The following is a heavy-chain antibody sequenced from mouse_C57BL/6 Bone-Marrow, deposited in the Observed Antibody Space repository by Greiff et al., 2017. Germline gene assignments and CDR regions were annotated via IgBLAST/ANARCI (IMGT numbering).Heavy chain of an antibody. V-gene: IGHV1-55*01. CDR2: IYPGSGST. J-gene: IGHJ4*01. Sequence: VQLQQPGAELVKPGASVKMSCKASGYTFNGYWITWVKQRPGQGLEWIGDIYPGSGSTNYNEKFKSKATLTVDTSSSTAYMQLISLTSEDSAVYYCNKFITTVVANDAMDYWGQGTSVTVSS. CDR3: NKFITTVVANDAMDY. CDR1: GYTFNGYW. D-gene: IGHD1-1*01.